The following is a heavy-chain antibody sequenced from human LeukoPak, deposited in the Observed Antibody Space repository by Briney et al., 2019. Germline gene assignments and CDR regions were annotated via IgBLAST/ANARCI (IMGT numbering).Heavy chain of an antibody. J-gene: IGHJ4*02. D-gene: IGHD3-10*01. CDR2: IYYSGST. CDR1: GGSISSGDYY. Sequence: SETLSLTCTVSGGSISSGDYYWSWIRQPPGKGLEWIGYIYYSGSTHYNPSLKSRVTISVDTSKNQFSLKLSSVTAADTAVYYCARVLLLWFGELSYFDYWGQGTLVTVSS. V-gene: IGHV4-30-4*01. CDR3: ARVLLLWFGELSYFDY.